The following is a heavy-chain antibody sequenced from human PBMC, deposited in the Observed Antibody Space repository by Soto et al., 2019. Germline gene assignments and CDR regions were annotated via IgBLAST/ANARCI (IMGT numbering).Heavy chain of an antibody. J-gene: IGHJ3*02. CDR3: AKYYYGPGEFSLGDAFDI. V-gene: IGHV3-73*01. Sequence: GGSLRLSCAAAGFPFSVSAMHWVRQASGKGLEWVGRIKSKANNYATAYAASVKGRFTISRDDSKNTLYLQMNSLRAEDTAVYYCAKYYYGPGEFSLGDAFDIWGQGTMVTVSS. CDR2: IKSKANNYAT. D-gene: IGHD3-10*01. CDR1: GFPFSVSA.